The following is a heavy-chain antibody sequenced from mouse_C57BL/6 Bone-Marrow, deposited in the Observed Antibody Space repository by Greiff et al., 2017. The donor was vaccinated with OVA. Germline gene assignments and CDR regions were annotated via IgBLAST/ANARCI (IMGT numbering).Heavy chain of an antibody. D-gene: IGHD3-2*02. Sequence: QVQLQQPGAELVRPGSSVKLSCKASGYTFTSYWMDWVKQRPGQGLEWIGNIYPSDSETHYNQKFKDKATLTVDKSSSTAYMQLSSLTSEDSAVYYCARGIQDYAMDYWGQGTSVTVSS. CDR3: ARGIQDYAMDY. V-gene: IGHV1-61*01. CDR2: IYPSDSET. CDR1: GYTFTSYW. J-gene: IGHJ4*01.